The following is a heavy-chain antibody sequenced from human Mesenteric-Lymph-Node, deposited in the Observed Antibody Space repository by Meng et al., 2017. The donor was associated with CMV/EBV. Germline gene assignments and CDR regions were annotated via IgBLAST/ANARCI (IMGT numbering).Heavy chain of an antibody. Sequence: ASVKVSCKASGYAFTSYYMHWVRQAPGQGLEWMAMINPSGDSANYAQKFQGRVTMTRDTSTSTVYMELSRLRSEDTAVYYCARDRSLVALTGFDPWGQGTLVTVSS. D-gene: IGHD2-15*01. J-gene: IGHJ5*02. CDR2: INPSGDSA. V-gene: IGHV1-46*01. CDR1: GYAFTSYY. CDR3: ARDRSLVALTGFDP.